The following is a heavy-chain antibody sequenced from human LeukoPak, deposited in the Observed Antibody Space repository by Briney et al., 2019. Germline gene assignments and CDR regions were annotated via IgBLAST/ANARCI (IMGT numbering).Heavy chain of an antibody. CDR3: ARGEWLRSWFGY. D-gene: IGHD5-12*01. J-gene: IGHJ4*02. V-gene: IGHV4-34*01. CDR2: INHSGST. Sequence: PSETLSLTCAVYGGSFSGYYWSWIRQPPGKGLEWIGEINHSGSTNYNPSLKSRVTISVDTSKNQFSLKLSSVTAEDTAVYYCARGEWLRSWFGYWGQGTLVTVSS. CDR1: GGSFSGYY.